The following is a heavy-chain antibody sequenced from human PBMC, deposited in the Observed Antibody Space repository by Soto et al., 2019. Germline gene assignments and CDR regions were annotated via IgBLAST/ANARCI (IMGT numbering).Heavy chain of an antibody. CDR1: GLAFSSHP. Sequence: GGPLRLSCAASGLAFSSHPMSWVRQAPEKGLEWVAGISDGGDITYNADSVRGWFTISKDNSRNTLYLQMNSLRAEDTGVYYCARRVIGSSRAFDIWGQGTMVTVSS. D-gene: IGHD3-10*01. CDR3: ARRVIGSSRAFDI. V-gene: IGHV3-23*01. J-gene: IGHJ3*02. CDR2: ISDGGDIT.